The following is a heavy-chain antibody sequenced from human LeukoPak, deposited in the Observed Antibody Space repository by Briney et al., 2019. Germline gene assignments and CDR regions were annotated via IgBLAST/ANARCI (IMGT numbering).Heavy chain of an antibody. CDR3: ARAREWETTFDY. CDR2: IKQDGSEK. D-gene: IGHD1-26*01. V-gene: IGHV3-7*01. CDR1: GLTFSSYW. Sequence: GGSLRLSCAASGLTFSSYWMSWVRQAPGKGLEWVANIKQDGSEKYYVDSVKGRFTISRDNARNSLYLQVNSLRVEDTAVYYCARAREWETTFDYWGQGTLVTVSS. J-gene: IGHJ4*02.